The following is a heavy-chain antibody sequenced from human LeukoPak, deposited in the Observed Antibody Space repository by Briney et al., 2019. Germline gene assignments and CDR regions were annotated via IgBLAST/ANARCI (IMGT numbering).Heavy chain of an antibody. CDR3: ARHWGISGWYYFDY. Sequence: PSETLSLTCTVSGGSISSYYWSWIRQPPGKGLEWIGYIYYSGSTNYNPSLKSRVTISVDTSKNQFSLKLSSVTAADTAVYYCARHWGISGWYYFDYWGQGTLVTVSS. CDR2: IYYSGST. J-gene: IGHJ4*02. D-gene: IGHD6-19*01. V-gene: IGHV4-59*08. CDR1: GGSISSYY.